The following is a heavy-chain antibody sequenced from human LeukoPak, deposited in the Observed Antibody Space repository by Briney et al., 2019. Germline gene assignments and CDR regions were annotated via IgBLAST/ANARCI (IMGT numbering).Heavy chain of an antibody. CDR2: IYYPGTI. V-gene: IGHV4-59*01. CDR1: GGSISGYY. Sequence: PSETLSLTCTVSGGSISGYYWNWIRQSPEKGLEWIGYIYYPGTINYNPSLKARVTMSIDTSKNQFSLKLSSVTAADTAVYYCARVTAAAGRGSLRSNYYYYMDVWGKGTTVTVSS. J-gene: IGHJ6*03. CDR3: ARVTAAAGRGSLRSNYYYYMDV. D-gene: IGHD6-13*01.